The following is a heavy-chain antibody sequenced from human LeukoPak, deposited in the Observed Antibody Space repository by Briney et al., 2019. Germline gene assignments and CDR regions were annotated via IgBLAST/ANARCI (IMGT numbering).Heavy chain of an antibody. CDR2: INHSGST. CDR1: GGSFSGYY. Sequence: PSETLSLTCAVYGGSFSGYYWSWIRQPPGKGLEWIGEINHSGSTNYNPSLKSRVTISVDTSKNQFSLKLSPVTAADTAVYYCARADDFWSGYLHWGQGTLVTVSS. V-gene: IGHV4-34*01. J-gene: IGHJ4*02. CDR3: ARADDFWSGYLH. D-gene: IGHD3-3*01.